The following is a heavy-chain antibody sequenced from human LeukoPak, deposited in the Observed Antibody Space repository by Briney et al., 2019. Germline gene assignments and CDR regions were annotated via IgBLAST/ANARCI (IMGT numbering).Heavy chain of an antibody. CDR3: ARDARSIAAAGTKGRYFDY. V-gene: IGHV3-30-3*01. D-gene: IGHD6-13*01. CDR2: ISYDGSNK. Sequence: PGRSLRLSCAASGFTFSSYAMHWVRQAPGKGLEWVAVISYDGSNKYYADSVKGRFTISRDNSKNTLYLQMNSLRAEDTAVYYCARDARSIAAAGTKGRYFDYWGQGTLVTASS. CDR1: GFTFSSYA. J-gene: IGHJ4*02.